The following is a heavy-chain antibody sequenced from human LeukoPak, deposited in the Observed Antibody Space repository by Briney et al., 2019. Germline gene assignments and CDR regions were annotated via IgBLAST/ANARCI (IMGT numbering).Heavy chain of an antibody. J-gene: IGHJ3*02. CDR2: INPNSGGT. V-gene: IGHV1/OR15-1*04. CDR1: GYIFTDYY. CDR3: ARPAPTGVDAFDI. D-gene: IGHD3-10*01. Sequence: ASVKVSCKASGYIFTDYYMHWVRQAPGQELGWMGRINPNSGGTNYAQKFQGRVTMTRDTSTSTVYMELSSLRSEDTAVYYCARPAPTGVDAFDIWGQGTLVTVSS.